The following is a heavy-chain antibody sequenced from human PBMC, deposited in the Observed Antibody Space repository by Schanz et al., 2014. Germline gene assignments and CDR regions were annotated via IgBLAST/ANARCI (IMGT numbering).Heavy chain of an antibody. V-gene: IGHV3-23*01. Sequence: EVQLLESGGGLVQPGGSLRLSCASSGFSFTTYAMSWVRQAPGKGLEWVSSISSGGGSTYYADSVKGRFTISRDNSKNTLYLQMKSLRAEDTAVYYCARGRVLEAWGQGTLXTVSS. CDR2: ISSGGGST. J-gene: IGHJ5*01. D-gene: IGHD1-1*01. CDR1: GFSFTTYA. CDR3: ARGRVLEA.